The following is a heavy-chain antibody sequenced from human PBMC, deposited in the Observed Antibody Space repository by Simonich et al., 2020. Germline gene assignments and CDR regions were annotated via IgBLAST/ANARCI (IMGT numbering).Heavy chain of an antibody. J-gene: IGHJ6*02. D-gene: IGHD6-6*01. CDR3: ARQIAARRDSEDV. V-gene: IGHV4-34*01. Sequence: QVHLQQWGAGLLKPSETLSLTFAVYGGSFSGYYWSWIRQPPGKGLEWIGSIYHSGSTDNKPSLKSRVTISVDTSKTQFSLKLSSVTAADTAVYYCARQIAARRDSEDVWGQGTTVTVSS. CDR2: IYHSGST. CDR1: GGSFSGYY.